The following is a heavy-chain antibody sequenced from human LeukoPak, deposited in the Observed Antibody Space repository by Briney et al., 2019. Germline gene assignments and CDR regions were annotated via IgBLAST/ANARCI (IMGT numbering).Heavy chain of an antibody. Sequence: KPSETLSLTCTVSGGFINNYYWSWIRQPPGKGLEWIGYISYSGSTNFNPSLKSRVTISVDTSKNQFSLKLSSVTAADTAVYYCAREGTAGTNLNWFDPWGQGTLVTVSS. CDR1: GGFINNYY. D-gene: IGHD1-1*01. V-gene: IGHV4-59*01. CDR2: ISYSGST. J-gene: IGHJ5*02. CDR3: AREGTAGTNLNWFDP.